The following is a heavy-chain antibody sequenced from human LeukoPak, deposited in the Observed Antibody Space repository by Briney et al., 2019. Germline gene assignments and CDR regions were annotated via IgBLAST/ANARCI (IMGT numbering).Heavy chain of an antibody. CDR2: AYSDGNT. V-gene: IGHV3-66*04. CDR1: GLTLNSTY. J-gene: IGHJ6*02. D-gene: IGHD6-19*01. Sequence: GGSLRLSCAASGLTLNSTYISWVRQAPGKGLEWVSVAYSDGNTYYAGSVKGRFTISRGNSKNTLFLQMNSLRAEDTAVYYCARLFGSGWPGDFYYAMDVWGQGTTFAVSS. CDR3: ARLFGSGWPGDFYYAMDV.